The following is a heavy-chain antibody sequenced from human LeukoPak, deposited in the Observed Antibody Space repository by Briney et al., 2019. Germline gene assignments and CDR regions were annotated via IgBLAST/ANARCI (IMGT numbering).Heavy chain of an antibody. V-gene: IGHV4-59*01. J-gene: IGHJ4*02. D-gene: IGHD6-19*01. CDR3: ARGRLWGERVAVAY. Sequence: SETLSLTCTVSGDSISSYYCSWIRQPPGKGLEWIGYIYYSGSTSYNPSLKSRVTISLDTSNNQFSLKLRSVTAADTAVYYCARGRLWGERVAVAYWGQGTLVTVSS. CDR1: GDSISSYY. CDR2: IYYSGST.